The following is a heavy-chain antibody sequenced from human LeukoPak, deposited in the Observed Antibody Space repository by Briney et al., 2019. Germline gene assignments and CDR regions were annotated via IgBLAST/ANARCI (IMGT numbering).Heavy chain of an antibody. J-gene: IGHJ5*02. D-gene: IGHD6-13*01. CDR2: IIPILGIA. CDR1: GGTFSSYA. Sequence: SVKVSCKASGGTFSSYAISWVRQARGQGLEWMGRIIPILGIANYAQKFQGRVTITADKSTSTAYMELSSLRSEDTAVYYCARYSSSWYVISFDPWGQGTLVTVSS. V-gene: IGHV1-69*04. CDR3: ARYSSSWYVISFDP.